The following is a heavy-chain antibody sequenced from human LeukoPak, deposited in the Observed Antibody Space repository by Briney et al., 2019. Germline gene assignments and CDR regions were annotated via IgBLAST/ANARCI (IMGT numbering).Heavy chain of an antibody. CDR1: GFTVSSNY. J-gene: IGHJ3*02. CDR3: ARGAGVGYCSGGSCPLGDAFDI. D-gene: IGHD2-15*01. V-gene: IGHV3-53*01. Sequence: RPGGSLRLSCAASGFTVSSNYMSWVRQAPGKGLEWVSVIYGGGSTDYADSVKGRFTISRDNSKNTLYLQMNSLRAEDTAVYYCARGAGVGYCSGGSCPLGDAFDIWGQGTMVTVSS. CDR2: IYGGGST.